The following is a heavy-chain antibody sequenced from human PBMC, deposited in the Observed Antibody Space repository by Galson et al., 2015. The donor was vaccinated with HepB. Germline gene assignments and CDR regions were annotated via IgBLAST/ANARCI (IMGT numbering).Heavy chain of an antibody. Sequence: SLRLSCAASGFTFSSYGMHWVRQAPGKGLEWVAVISYDGSNKYYADSVKGRFTISRDNSKNTLYLQMNSLRTEDTAVYYCGRDWDGSGPSIDYWGQGTLVTVSS. CDR1: GFTFSSYG. CDR3: GRDWDGSGPSIDY. V-gene: IGHV3-30*03. J-gene: IGHJ4*02. CDR2: ISYDGSNK. D-gene: IGHD3-10*01.